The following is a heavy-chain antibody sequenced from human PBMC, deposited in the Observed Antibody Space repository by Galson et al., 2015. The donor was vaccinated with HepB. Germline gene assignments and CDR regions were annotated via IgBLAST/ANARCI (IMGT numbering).Heavy chain of an antibody. CDR2: IYYSGST. D-gene: IGHD1-26*01. Sequence: SETLSLTCTVSGGSISSYYWSWIRQPPGKGLEWIGYIYYSGSTNYNPPLKSRVTISVDTSKNQFSLKLSSVTAADTAAYYCARACRGMKYYFDYWGQGTLVTVSS. CDR1: GGSISSYY. CDR3: ARACRGMKYYFDY. J-gene: IGHJ4*02. V-gene: IGHV4-59*01.